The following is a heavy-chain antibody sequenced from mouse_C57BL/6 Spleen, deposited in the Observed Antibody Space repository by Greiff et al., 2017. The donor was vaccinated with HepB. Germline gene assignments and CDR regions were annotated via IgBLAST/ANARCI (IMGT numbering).Heavy chain of an antibody. CDR1: GYAFSSSW. V-gene: IGHV1-82*01. CDR3: ARDYKGRYALDY. D-gene: IGHD2-12*01. CDR2: IYPGDGDT. Sequence: QVQLKESGPELVKPGASVKISCKASGYAFSSSWMNWVKQRPGKGLEWIGRIYPGDGDTNYNGKFKGKTTLTADKSSSTAYMQHSSLTSEDSAVYFCARDYKGRYALDYWGQGTSVTVSS. J-gene: IGHJ4*01.